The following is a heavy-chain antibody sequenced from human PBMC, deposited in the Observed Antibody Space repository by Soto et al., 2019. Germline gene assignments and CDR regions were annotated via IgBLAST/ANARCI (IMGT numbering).Heavy chain of an antibody. Sequence: ASVKVSCKASGYTFTSYYMHWVRQAPGQGLEWMGIINPSGGSTSYAQKFQGRVTMTRDTSTSPVYMELSSLRSEDTAVYYCARSIAAAGTPPGFDYWGQGTLVTVSS. CDR1: GYTFTSYY. CDR3: ARSIAAAGTPPGFDY. V-gene: IGHV1-46*03. J-gene: IGHJ4*02. D-gene: IGHD6-13*01. CDR2: INPSGGST.